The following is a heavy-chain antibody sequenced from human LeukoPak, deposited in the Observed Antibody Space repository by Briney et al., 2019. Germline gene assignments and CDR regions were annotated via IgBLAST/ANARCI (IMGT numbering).Heavy chain of an antibody. J-gene: IGHJ4*02. CDR1: GGSISSYY. V-gene: IGHV4-59*01. D-gene: IGHD3-10*01. CDR3: ARGTLWFGEPTAMFDY. Sequence: SETLSLTCTVSGGSISSYYWSWIRQPPGKGLEWIGYIYYSGSTNYNPSLKSRVTISVDTSKNQFSLELSSVTAADTAVYYCARGTLWFGEPTAMFDYWGQGTLVTVSS. CDR2: IYYSGST.